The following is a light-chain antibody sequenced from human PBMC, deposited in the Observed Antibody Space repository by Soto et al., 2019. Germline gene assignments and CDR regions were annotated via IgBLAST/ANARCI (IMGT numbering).Light chain of an antibody. CDR3: PQRSNWPPGYT. CDR2: DAS. CDR1: QSVSSY. J-gene: IGKJ2*01. V-gene: IGKV3-11*01. Sequence: EIVLTQSPATLSLSPGERATLSCRASQSVSSYLAWYQQKPGQAPRLLIYDASNRSTGIPARFSGSGSGTDFTLTIRSLEPEDFAVYYCPQRSNWPPGYTFGQGTKLEIK.